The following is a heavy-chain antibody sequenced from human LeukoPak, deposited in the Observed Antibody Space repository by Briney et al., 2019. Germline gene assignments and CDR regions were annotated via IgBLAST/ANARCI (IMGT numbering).Heavy chain of an antibody. V-gene: IGHV3-7*01. CDR2: IKQDGREK. D-gene: IGHD2-15*01. Sequence: GGSLRLSCAASGFTFSGYWMSWVRQAPGKGLEWVATIKQDGREKTYVDSVEGRFASSRDNAKSSLFLQMDSLRAEDTAVYYCARFGMDAAIDYWGQGTLVTVSS. CDR3: ARFGMDAAIDY. J-gene: IGHJ4*02. CDR1: GFTFSGYW.